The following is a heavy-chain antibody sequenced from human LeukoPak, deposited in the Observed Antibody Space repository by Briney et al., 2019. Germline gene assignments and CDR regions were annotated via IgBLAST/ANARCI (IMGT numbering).Heavy chain of an antibody. Sequence: GGSLTLSCAASVFTFSSYSMIGLRQAPGKGLECVSSITSSSSYIYYADSVKGRFTISRDNGKNSLYLQMNSLSAEDTAVYYCARDMYTPNPYWPPGTFDIWGQGTMITVSS. J-gene: IGHJ3*02. D-gene: IGHD1-1*01. CDR1: VFTFSSYS. CDR2: ITSSSSYI. V-gene: IGHV3-21*01. CDR3: ARDMYTPNPYWPPGTFDI.